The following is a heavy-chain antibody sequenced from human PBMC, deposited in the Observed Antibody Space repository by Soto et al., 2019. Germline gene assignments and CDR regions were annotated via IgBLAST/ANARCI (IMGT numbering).Heavy chain of an antibody. D-gene: IGHD6-13*01. CDR3: ASGASRWYPYFFDS. CDR2: IIPYYNTL. J-gene: IGHJ4*02. V-gene: IGHV1-69*13. Sequence: SVKVACKASEGTFNSYAIAWVRQAPGQGLEWMGGIIPYYNTLNYAQKFQDRVTITADDSTNTVYMELSSLRSDDTAVYFCASGASRWYPYFFDSWAQGTLVTVSS. CDR1: EGTFNSYA.